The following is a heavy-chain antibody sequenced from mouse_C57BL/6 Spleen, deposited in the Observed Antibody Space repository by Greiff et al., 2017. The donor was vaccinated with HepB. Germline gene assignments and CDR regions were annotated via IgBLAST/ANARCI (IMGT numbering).Heavy chain of an antibody. V-gene: IGHV5-12*01. J-gene: IGHJ3*01. CDR1: GFTFSDYY. D-gene: IGHD2-4*01. CDR2: ISNGGGST. CDR3: ARQGGFYFDSPWFAY. Sequence: EVNVVESGGGLVQPGGSLKLSCAASGFTFSDYYMYWVRQTPEKRLEWVAYISNGGGSTYYPDTVKGRFTISRDNAKNTLYLQMSRLKSEDTAMYYCARQGGFYFDSPWFAYWGQGTLVTVSA.